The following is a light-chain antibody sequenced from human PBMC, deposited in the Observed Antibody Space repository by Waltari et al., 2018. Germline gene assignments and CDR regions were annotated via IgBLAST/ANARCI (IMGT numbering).Light chain of an antibody. V-gene: IGKV1-5*03. CDR1: QSISSW. CDR2: KAS. Sequence: DIQMTQSPSSLSASVGDKVTITCRASQSISSWLAWFQLKPGKAPKLLIYKASNLASGVPSRFSGSGSGTEFTLTISSLLPEDFATYYCQQYNSDSHSFGQGTRLEIK. J-gene: IGKJ2*01. CDR3: QQYNSDSHS.